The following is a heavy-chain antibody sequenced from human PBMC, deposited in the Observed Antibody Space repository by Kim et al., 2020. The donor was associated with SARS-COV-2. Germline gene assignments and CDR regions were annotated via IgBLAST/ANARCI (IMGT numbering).Heavy chain of an antibody. D-gene: IGHD3-16*01. V-gene: IGHV3-30*01. CDR3: ARGGFYGACDY. J-gene: IGHJ4*02. CDR2: K. Sequence: KYYADSVKCRFTISRDNSKNTLYLQMNSLRAEDTAVYYCARGGFYGACDYWGQGTLVTVSS.